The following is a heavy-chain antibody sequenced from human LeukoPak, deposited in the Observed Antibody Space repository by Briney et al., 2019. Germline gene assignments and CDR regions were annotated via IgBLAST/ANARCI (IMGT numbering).Heavy chain of an antibody. V-gene: IGHV3-7*01. J-gene: IGHJ4*02. CDR2: IKRDGSEK. CDR3: VRDDGATKPC. D-gene: IGHD1-26*01. CDR1: GFSLSTYW. Sequence: GGSLRLSCAASGFSLSTYWMSWVRQAPGKGLEGVANIKRDGSEKYFVESVRGRFTISRDNAKNSLYLQMNSLRVEDTAVYYCVRDDGATKPCWGQGTLVTVSS.